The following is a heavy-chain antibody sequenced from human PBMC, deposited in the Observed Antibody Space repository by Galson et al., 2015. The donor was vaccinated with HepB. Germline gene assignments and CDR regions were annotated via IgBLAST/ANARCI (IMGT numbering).Heavy chain of an antibody. J-gene: IGHJ4*02. V-gene: IGHV1-18*04. CDR1: GYTFTSYG. Sequence: SVKVSCKASGYTFTSYGISWVRQAPGQGLEWMGWISAYNGNTNYAQKLQGRVTMTTDTSTSTAYMELRSLRSDDTAVYYCARDGGSYYYGSGSYYPGYWGQGTLVTVSS. CDR2: ISAYNGNT. D-gene: IGHD3-10*01. CDR3: ARDGGSYYYGSGSYYPGY.